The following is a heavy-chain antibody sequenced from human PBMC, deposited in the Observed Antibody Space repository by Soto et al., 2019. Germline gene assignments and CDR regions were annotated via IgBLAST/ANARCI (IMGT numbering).Heavy chain of an antibody. J-gene: IGHJ5*02. CDR1: GGSISSSNYS. CDR3: ARHYYGSGSYSPTWFDP. D-gene: IGHD3-10*01. CDR2: IYYSGTT. V-gene: IGHV4-39*01. Sequence: QLQLQESGPGLVKPSETLSLTCTVSGGSISSSNYSWGWIRQPPGKGLGWIGSIYYSGTTYYNPSLKSRGTISVDTSKNQFSLKLSSVTAADTAVYYCARHYYGSGSYSPTWFDPWGQGTLVTVSS.